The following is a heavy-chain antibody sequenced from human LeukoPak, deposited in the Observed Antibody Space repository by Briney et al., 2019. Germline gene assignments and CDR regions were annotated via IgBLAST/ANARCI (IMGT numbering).Heavy chain of an antibody. D-gene: IGHD6-19*01. CDR1: GGSISSYY. CDR3: ARHVAGTNLAFQFDY. J-gene: IGHJ4*02. V-gene: IGHV4-4*07. CDR2: IYASGST. Sequence: PSETLSLTCTVSGGSISSYYWSWIRPPAGKGRDWIGRIYASGSTKYNPSLKSRVTMSVDTSKNQFSLKLSSVTGADTAVYYCARHVAGTNLAFQFDYWGQGTLVTVSS.